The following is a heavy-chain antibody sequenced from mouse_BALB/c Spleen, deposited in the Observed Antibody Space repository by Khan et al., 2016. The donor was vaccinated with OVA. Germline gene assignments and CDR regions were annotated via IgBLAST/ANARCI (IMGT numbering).Heavy chain of an antibody. J-gene: IGHJ2*01. CDR3: ASIYFGYFDY. D-gene: IGHD2-1*01. Sequence: EVELVESGGGLVKPGGSLKLSCAASGFTFSSYAMSWVRQSPEKRLEWVATISSGGSYNYYPDSVKGRFTISRDNAKDTLYLQSSCLRSEDTAMFYCASIYFGYFDYWGQGTTLTVSS. CDR2: ISSGGSYN. V-gene: IGHV5-9-3*01. CDR1: GFTFSSYA.